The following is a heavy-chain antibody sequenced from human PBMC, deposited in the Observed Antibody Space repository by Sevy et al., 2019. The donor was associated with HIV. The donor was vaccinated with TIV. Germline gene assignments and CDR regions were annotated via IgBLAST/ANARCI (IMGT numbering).Heavy chain of an antibody. CDR1: GGSISSSSYY. D-gene: IGHD2-2*02. CDR3: ARHGEVRCSSTSCYTSGIAAAGTIDY. J-gene: IGHJ4*02. CDR2: IYYSGST. Sequence: SETLSLTCTVSGGSISSSSYYWGWIRQPPGKGLEWIGSIYYSGSTYYNPSLKSRVTISVHTSKNQFSLKLSSVTAADTAVYDCARHGEVRCSSTSCYTSGIAAAGTIDYWGQGTLVTVSS. V-gene: IGHV4-39*01.